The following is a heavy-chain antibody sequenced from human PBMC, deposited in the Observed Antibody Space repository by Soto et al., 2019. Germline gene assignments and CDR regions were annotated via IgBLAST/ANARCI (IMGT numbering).Heavy chain of an antibody. Sequence: SETLSLTCTVSGGSISSYYWSWIRQPPGKGLEWIGYIYYSGSTNYNPSLKSRVTISVDTSKNQFSLKLSSVTAADTAVYYCARDCVTSCYGDYYYYYYMDVWGRGTTVTVSS. J-gene: IGHJ6*03. CDR3: ARDCVTSCYGDYYYYYYMDV. CDR1: GGSISSYY. D-gene: IGHD2-2*01. V-gene: IGHV4-59*01. CDR2: IYYSGST.